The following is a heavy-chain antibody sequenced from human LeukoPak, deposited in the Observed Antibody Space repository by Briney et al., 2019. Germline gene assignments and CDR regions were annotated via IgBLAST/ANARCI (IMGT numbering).Heavy chain of an antibody. CDR1: GYTFTGYD. CDR2: SNPNSGGT. Sequence: GASVKVSCKASGYTFTGYDMHGGRQAPGQGLEWRGWSNPNSGGTNYEQKFQGRVTMTRETSISTAYMELSRLRSDDTAVYYCARAHCSSTSCYMGYWGQGTLVTVSS. D-gene: IGHD2-2*02. V-gene: IGHV1-2*02. J-gene: IGHJ4*02. CDR3: ARAHCSSTSCYMGY.